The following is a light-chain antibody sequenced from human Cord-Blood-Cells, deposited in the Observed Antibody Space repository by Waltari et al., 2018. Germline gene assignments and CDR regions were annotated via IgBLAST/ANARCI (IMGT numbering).Light chain of an antibody. Sequence: EIVFTQSPATLSLSPGERATLSCRASQSVSSYLAWYQQKPGQAPRLLNYDASNRATGIPAKCSGSGSGTDCTLTISSLEAEDFAGYYCQQRSNWPPWTFGQGTKVEIK. CDR1: QSVSSY. V-gene: IGKV3-11*01. CDR3: QQRSNWPPWT. J-gene: IGKJ1*01. CDR2: DAS.